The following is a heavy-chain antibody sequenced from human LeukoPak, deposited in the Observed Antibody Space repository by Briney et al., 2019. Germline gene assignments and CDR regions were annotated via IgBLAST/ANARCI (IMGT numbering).Heavy chain of an antibody. CDR1: GGSISSSSYY. D-gene: IGHD3-22*01. CDR2: IYYSGST. V-gene: IGHV4-39*07. Sequence: SETLSLTCTVSGGSISSSSYYWGWFRQPPGRGLEWIGNIYYSGSTYYNPSLKSRVTISVDTSKNQFSLKLSSVTAADTAVYYCARGSGITMIVVVIGDAFDIWGQGTMVTVSS. CDR3: ARGSGITMIVVVIGDAFDI. J-gene: IGHJ3*02.